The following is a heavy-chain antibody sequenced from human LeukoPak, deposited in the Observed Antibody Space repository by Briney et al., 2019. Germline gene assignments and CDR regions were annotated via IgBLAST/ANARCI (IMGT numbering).Heavy chain of an antibody. CDR1: GYTFTSYG. J-gene: IGHJ3*02. Sequence: ASVKVSCKASGYTFTSYGISWVRQAPGQGLEWMGWISAYNGNTNYAQKLQGRVTMTTDTSTSTAYMELRSLRSDDTAVYYCARLQGFGGDYDYVWGTHEPDAFDIWGQGTMVTVSS. CDR2: ISAYNGNT. D-gene: IGHD3-16*01. V-gene: IGHV1-18*01. CDR3: ARLQGFGGDYDYVWGTHEPDAFDI.